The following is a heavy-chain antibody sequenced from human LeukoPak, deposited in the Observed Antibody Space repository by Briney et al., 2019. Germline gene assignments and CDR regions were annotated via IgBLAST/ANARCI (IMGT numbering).Heavy chain of an antibody. Sequence: GGSLRLSCAASGFTFSSYAMTWVRHAPGKGLEWVAVTSCDEDSTHYAQSVRGRFIISTDNPKNRLYLQSNSLRADDTAIYYCTKDLMTVFSNGWHFGSWGQGTLVTVSS. D-gene: IGHD6-19*01. CDR3: TKDLMTVFSNGWHFGS. CDR2: TSCDEDST. CDR1: GFTFSSYA. J-gene: IGHJ4*02. V-gene: IGHV3-23*01.